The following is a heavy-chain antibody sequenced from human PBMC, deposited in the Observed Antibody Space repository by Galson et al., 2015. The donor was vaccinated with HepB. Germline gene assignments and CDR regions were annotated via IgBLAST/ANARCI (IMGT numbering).Heavy chain of an antibody. D-gene: IGHD2-2*01. CDR3: ARGRVPAARPRKAPYYYYMDV. J-gene: IGHJ6*03. CDR1: GYTFTSYD. CDR2: MNPNSGNT. V-gene: IGHV1-8*01. Sequence: SVKVSCKASGYTFTSYDINWVRQATGQGLEWMGWMNPNSGNTGYAQKFQGRVTMTRNTSISTAYMELSSLRSEDTAVYYCARGRVPAARPRKAPYYYYMDVWGKGTTVTVSS.